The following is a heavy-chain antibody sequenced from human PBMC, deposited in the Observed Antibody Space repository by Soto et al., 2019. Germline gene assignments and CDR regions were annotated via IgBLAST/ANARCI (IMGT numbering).Heavy chain of an antibody. CDR2: IVPIFGTT. CDR1: GGTFSNYA. D-gene: IGHD6-19*01. Sequence: QVQLVQSGAEVKKPGSSVKVSCKVSGGTFSNYAIDWVRLAPGHGLEWMGGIVPIFGTTYYTQKFQGRATIIADNTKTTAYWEMSSLRSEDTGIYYCARVEAVAGLYNYRGLDVWGQGTAVTVSS. V-gene: IGHV1-69*14. J-gene: IGHJ6*02. CDR3: ARVEAVAGLYNYRGLDV.